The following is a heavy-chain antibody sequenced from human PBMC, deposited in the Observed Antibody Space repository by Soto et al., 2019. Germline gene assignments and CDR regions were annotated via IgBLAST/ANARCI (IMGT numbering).Heavy chain of an antibody. D-gene: IGHD2-21*02. CDR3: ARDLWGYCGTDCYPLDV. V-gene: IGHV4-59*12. CDR2: IYYSGST. Sequence: ETLSLTCTVSGGSLTDYYWIWIRQSPGKGLEWIGHIYYSGSTDYNPSLKSRVTISVDTSKNQFSLKLSSVTAADTAVYYCARDLWGYCGTDCYPLDVWGQGTTVTVSS. J-gene: IGHJ6*02. CDR1: GGSLTDYY.